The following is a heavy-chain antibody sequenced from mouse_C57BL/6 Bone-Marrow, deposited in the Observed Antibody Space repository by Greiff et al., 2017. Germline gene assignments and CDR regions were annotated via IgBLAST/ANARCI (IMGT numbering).Heavy chain of an antibody. D-gene: IGHD2-3*01. J-gene: IGHJ2*01. V-gene: IGHV14-4*01. Sequence: VHVKQSGAELVRPGASVKLSCTASGFNIKDDYIHWVKQRPEQGLEWIGWIDPEIGDPEYASKFQGKATITSDTSSNTAYLQLSSLTSEDTAVYYCSSFDGNYFDFWGQGTPLTVAS. CDR1: GFNIKDDY. CDR2: IDPEIGDP. CDR3: SSFDGNYFDF.